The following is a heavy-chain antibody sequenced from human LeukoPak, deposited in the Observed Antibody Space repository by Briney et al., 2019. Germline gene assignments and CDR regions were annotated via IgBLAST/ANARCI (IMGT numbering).Heavy chain of an antibody. D-gene: IGHD3-10*01. CDR2: INHSGST. Sequence: SETLSLTCAVYGGSFSGYYWSWIRQPPGKRLEWIGEINHSGSTNYNPSLKSRVTISVDTSKSQFSLKLSSVTAADTAVYYCARAGTTYYYGSGSYYTQPFDYWGQGTLVTVSS. CDR1: GGSFSGYY. CDR3: ARAGTTYYYGSGSYYTQPFDY. J-gene: IGHJ4*02. V-gene: IGHV4-34*01.